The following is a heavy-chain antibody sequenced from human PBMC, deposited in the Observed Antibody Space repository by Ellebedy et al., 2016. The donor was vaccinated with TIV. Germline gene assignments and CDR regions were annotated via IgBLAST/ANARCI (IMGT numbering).Heavy chain of an antibody. V-gene: IGHV4-59*12. CDR2: INHSGST. J-gene: IGHJ4*02. Sequence: SETLSLXCTVSGGSISSYYWSWIRQPAGKGLEWIGEINHSGSTYYNPSLKSRVTISVDRSKNQFSLKLSSVTAADTAVYYCAREPYGGNAHFDYWGQGTLVTVSS. CDR1: GGSISSYY. CDR3: AREPYGGNAHFDY. D-gene: IGHD4-23*01.